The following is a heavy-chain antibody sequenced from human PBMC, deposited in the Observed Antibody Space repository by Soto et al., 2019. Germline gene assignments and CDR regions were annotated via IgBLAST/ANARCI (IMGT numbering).Heavy chain of an antibody. CDR1: GGSISSYY. CDR3: ARVLQVRQERHGMDV. J-gene: IGHJ6*02. CDR2: LYYSGST. D-gene: IGHD3-10*01. Sequence: QVQLQESGPGLVKPSETLSLTCTVSGGSISSYYWSWIRQPPGKGLEWIGYLYYSGSTNYNPSLKSRVTISVDTSKNQFSLKLSSVTAADTAVYYCARVLQVRQERHGMDVWGQGTTVTVSS. V-gene: IGHV4-59*01.